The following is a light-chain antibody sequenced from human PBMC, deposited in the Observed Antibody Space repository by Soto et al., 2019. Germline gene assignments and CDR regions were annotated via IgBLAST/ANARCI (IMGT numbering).Light chain of an antibody. J-gene: IGKJ1*01. CDR1: QSVRSN. Sequence: EIVMTQSPVTLSVSPWERATLSCRASQSVRSNLAWYQQKPGQAPSLLIYGAFTRATGIPTRFSGTGSGTEFTLTISSLQSEDFALYYCQQYNDWPLTFGQGTKVDI. CDR3: QQYNDWPLT. CDR2: GAF. V-gene: IGKV3-15*01.